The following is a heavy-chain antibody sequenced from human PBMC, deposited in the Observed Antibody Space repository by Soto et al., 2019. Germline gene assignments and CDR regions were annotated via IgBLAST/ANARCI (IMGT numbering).Heavy chain of an antibody. J-gene: IGHJ4*02. CDR1: GFTFSSYG. CDR2: ISYDGSNK. V-gene: IGHV3-30*03. CDR3: ARVYSEGGFDY. D-gene: IGHD2-21*01. Sequence: QVQLVESGGGVVQPGRSLRLSCAASGFTFSSYGTHWVRQAPGKGLEWVAVISYDGSNKDYADSVKGRFTISRDNSKNTLYLQMNSLRAEDTAVYYCARVYSEGGFDYWGQGTLVTVSS.